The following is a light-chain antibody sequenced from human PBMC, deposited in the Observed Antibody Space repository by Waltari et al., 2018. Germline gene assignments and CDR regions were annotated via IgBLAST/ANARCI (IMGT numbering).Light chain of an antibody. CDR1: SSDVGGYHY. CDR2: DVS. CDR3: SSYISSDTLEL. Sequence: QSALTQPASVSGSPGQSITISCTGTSSDVGGYHYVSWYQQHPGKAPKLIIYDVSNRPSGVSNRFSGSKSGNTASLTISGLQAEDEADYYCSSYISSDTLELFGGGTSLTV. J-gene: IGLJ2*01. V-gene: IGLV2-14*03.